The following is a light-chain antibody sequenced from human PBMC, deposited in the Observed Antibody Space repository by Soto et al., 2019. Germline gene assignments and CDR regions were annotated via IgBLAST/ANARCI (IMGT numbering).Light chain of an antibody. Sequence: SSELTQPPSVSVSPGQTASITCSGDKLGDKYACWYQQKPGQSPVLVIYQDNRRPSGIPERFSGSNSGNTATLTIGGTQAMDEADYYCQAWDTSTAVFGGGTKLTVL. J-gene: IGLJ2*01. CDR3: QAWDTSTAV. CDR2: QDN. V-gene: IGLV3-1*01. CDR1: KLGDKY.